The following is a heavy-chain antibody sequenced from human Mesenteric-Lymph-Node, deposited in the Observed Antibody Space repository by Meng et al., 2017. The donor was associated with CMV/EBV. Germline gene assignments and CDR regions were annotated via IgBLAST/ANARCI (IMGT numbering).Heavy chain of an antibody. CDR1: GFTFGDYA. V-gene: IGHV3-49*04. CDR2: IRSKAYGGTT. J-gene: IGHJ4*02. Sequence: GESLKISCTASGFTFGDYAMSWVRQAPGKGLEWVGFIRSKAYGGTTGYAASVKGRFTISRDDSKSIAYLQMNSLKTEDTAVYYCTRLREVGATTIKDYWGQGTLVTVSS. D-gene: IGHD1-26*01. CDR3: TRLREVGATTIKDY.